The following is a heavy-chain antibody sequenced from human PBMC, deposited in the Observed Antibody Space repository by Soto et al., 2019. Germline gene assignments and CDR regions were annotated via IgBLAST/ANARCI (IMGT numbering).Heavy chain of an antibody. D-gene: IGHD6-6*01. CDR3: ARHVEEGEQLVASVDY. Sequence: PGESLKISCKGSGYSFTSYWIGWVRQMPGKGLEWMGIIYPGDSDTRYSPSFQGQATISADKSISTAYLQWSSLKASDTAMYYCARHVEEGEQLVASVDYWGQGTLVTVSS. J-gene: IGHJ4*02. CDR2: IYPGDSDT. CDR1: GYSFTSYW. V-gene: IGHV5-51*01.